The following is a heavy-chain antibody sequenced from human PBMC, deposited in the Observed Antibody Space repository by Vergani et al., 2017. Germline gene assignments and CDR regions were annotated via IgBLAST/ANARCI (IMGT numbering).Heavy chain of an antibody. CDR1: GGTFSSNS. CDR2: IIPFLGIE. J-gene: IGHJ4*02. D-gene: IGHD3-16*01. Sequence: QGQLAQSGAEVKKPGSSVKVSCKASGGTFSSNSISWVRQAPGQGLEWMGRIIPFLGIENYAQNFQGRVTITADKSTNTAYMELRSLRSEDTAVYYCARARAAIGQNLGGSYAYWGQGTLVTVSS. V-gene: IGHV1-69*04. CDR3: ARARAAIGQNLGGSYAY.